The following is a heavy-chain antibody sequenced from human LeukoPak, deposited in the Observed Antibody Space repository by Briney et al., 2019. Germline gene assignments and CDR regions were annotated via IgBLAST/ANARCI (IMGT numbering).Heavy chain of an antibody. CDR2: INPNSGGT. CDR1: GYTFTGYY. V-gene: IGHV1-2*02. Sequence: GASVKVSCKASGYTFTGYYMHWVRQAPGQGLDWMGWINPNSGGTNYAQKFQGRVTMTRDTSISTAYMELSRLRSDDTAVYYCARGPDIVLMVYAIDDAFDIWGQGTMVTVSS. J-gene: IGHJ3*02. CDR3: ARGPDIVLMVYAIDDAFDI. D-gene: IGHD2-8*01.